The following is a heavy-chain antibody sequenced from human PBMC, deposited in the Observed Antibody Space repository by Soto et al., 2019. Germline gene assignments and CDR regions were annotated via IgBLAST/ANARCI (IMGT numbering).Heavy chain of an antibody. J-gene: IGHJ1*01. CDR2: IFYSGGT. CDR1: GASVNTGDYY. Sequence: VQLQGSGPGLLKPSQTLSLTCTVSGASVNTGDYYXXXXRQPPGKGLEWLGYIFYSGGTYYNPSLKSRATISLNTSRNQFSLTLTSVADADTALYYCVGTGTTDDFWGQGTLVTVSS. D-gene: IGHD1-7*01. CDR3: VGTGTTDDF. V-gene: IGHV4-30-4*01.